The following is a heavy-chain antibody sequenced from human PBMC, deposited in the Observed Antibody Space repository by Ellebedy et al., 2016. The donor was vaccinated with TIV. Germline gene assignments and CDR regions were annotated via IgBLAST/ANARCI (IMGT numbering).Heavy chain of an antibody. CDR3: AKDHGYSRGWPLGS. V-gene: IGHV3-23*01. Sequence: PGGSLRLSCAASGFTFGFSFSRYAMSWVRQAPGKGLEWVSAISGSGGSTYYADSVKGRFTISRDNSKNTLYLQMISLGPEDTAVYYCAKDHGYSRGWPLGSWGQGTLVTVS. D-gene: IGHD6-19*01. CDR1: GFTFGFSFSRYA. J-gene: IGHJ4*02. CDR2: ISGSGGST.